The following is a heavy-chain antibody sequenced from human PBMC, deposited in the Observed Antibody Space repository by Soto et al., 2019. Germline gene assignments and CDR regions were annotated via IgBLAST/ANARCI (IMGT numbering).Heavy chain of an antibody. J-gene: IGHJ3*02. D-gene: IGHD2-2*01. CDR2: IIPIFGTA. V-gene: IGHV1-69*13. Sequence: SVKVSCKASGGTFSSYAISWVRQAPGQGLEWMGGIIPIFGTANYAQKFQGRVTITADESTSTAYMELSSLRSEDPAVYYCARVGHVVPAALAFDIWGQGTMVTVSS. CDR3: ARVGHVVPAALAFDI. CDR1: GGTFSSYA.